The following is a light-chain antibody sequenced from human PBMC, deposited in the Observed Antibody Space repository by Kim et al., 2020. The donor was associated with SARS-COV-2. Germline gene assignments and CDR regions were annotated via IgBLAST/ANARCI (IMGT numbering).Light chain of an antibody. Sequence: GQWVTISCSGSTSNVGSNYVYWYQQPPGTAPKLLIYSNIQRPSGVPDRFSGSKSGTSASLAISGLRSEDEADYYCATWDDSLSGVVFGGGTQLTVL. CDR3: ATWDDSLSGVV. J-gene: IGLJ2*01. V-gene: IGLV1-47*02. CDR1: TSNVGSNY. CDR2: SNI.